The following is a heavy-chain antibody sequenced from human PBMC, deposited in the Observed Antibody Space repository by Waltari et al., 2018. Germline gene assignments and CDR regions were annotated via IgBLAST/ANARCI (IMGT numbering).Heavy chain of an antibody. J-gene: IGHJ6*02. CDR3: ARDSLYYYYGMYV. CDR2: IYYSGST. V-gene: IGHV4-59*11. Sequence: QVQLQESGPGLVKPSETLSLTCTVSGGSISSHYWSWIRQPPGKGLEWIGYIYYSGSTNYNPSLKIRVTISVDTSKNQFSLKLSPVTAADTAVYYCARDSLYYYYGMYVWGPGTTVTVSS. CDR1: GGSISSHY.